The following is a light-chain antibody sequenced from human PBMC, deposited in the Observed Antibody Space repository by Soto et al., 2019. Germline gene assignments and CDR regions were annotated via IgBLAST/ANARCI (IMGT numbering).Light chain of an antibody. V-gene: IGKV1-33*01. CDR3: QQYDNLPST. J-gene: IGKJ5*01. CDR1: QDISNY. CDR2: DAS. Sequence: DIHMTQSPSPVSASVRHSVTITCKASQDISNYLNWYQQKPGKAPKLLIYDASNLETGVPSRFSGSGSGTDFTFTISSLQPEDIATYYCQQYDNLPSTFGQGTRLRL.